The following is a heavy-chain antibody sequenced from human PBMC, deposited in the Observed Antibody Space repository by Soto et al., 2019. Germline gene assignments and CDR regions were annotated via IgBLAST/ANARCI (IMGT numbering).Heavy chain of an antibody. J-gene: IGHJ4*02. CDR1: GGSISSGGYY. CDR3: ASSYGDSMVDY. Sequence: SETLSLTCTVSGGSISSGGYYWSWIRQHPGKGLGWIGYIYYSGSTYYNPSLKSRVTISVDTSKNQFSLKLSSVTAADTAVYYCASSYGDSMVDYWGQGTLVTVSS. D-gene: IGHD4-17*01. CDR2: IYYSGST. V-gene: IGHV4-31*03.